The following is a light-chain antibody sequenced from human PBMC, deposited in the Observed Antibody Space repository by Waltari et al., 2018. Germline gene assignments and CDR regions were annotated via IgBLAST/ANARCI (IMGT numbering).Light chain of an antibody. CDR2: RNS. V-gene: IGLV1-47*01. CDR3: AAWDDSVSGRV. Sequence: QSVLTQPPSMSGTPGQRVTISCSGSNFNIGSNYVYWYQQFPGMAPQLLIYRNSERPSGVPDRFSASRAGASASLAISGLRSEDEADYHCAAWDDSVSGRVFGGGTKLTV. J-gene: IGLJ2*01. CDR1: NFNIGSNY.